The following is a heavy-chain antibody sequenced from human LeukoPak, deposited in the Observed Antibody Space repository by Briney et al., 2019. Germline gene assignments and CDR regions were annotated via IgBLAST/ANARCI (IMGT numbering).Heavy chain of an antibody. CDR2: IKTDGSEK. J-gene: IGHJ4*02. V-gene: IGHV3-7*01. CDR1: GFTFSSFW. Sequence: GGSLRLSCAASGFTFSSFWMSWVRQAPGKGLEWVAKIKTDGSEKYYVDSVKGRFTISRDNAQNSLSLQMNSLRVEDTAVYYCARDLAVAGYDWGQGTLVIVSS. CDR3: ARDLAVAGYD. D-gene: IGHD6-19*01.